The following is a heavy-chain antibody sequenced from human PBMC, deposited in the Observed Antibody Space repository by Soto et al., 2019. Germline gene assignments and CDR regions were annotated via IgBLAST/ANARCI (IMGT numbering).Heavy chain of an antibody. CDR1: GYTFTSYD. J-gene: IGHJ6*03. CDR3: ARGTYYDFWSGYCCYMDV. D-gene: IGHD3-3*01. CDR2: MNPNSGNT. V-gene: IGHV1-8*01. Sequence: GASVKVSCKASGYTFTSYDINWVRQATGQGLEWMGWMNPNSGNTGYAQKIQGRVTMTRNTSISTAYMELSSLRSEDTAVYYCARGTYYDFWSGYCCYMDVWGKGTTVTVSS.